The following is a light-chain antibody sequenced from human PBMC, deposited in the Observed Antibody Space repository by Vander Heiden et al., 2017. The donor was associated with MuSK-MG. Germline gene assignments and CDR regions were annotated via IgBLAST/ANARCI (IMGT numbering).Light chain of an antibody. CDR2: DNS. CDR1: ILRTFS. V-gene: IGLV3-19*01. CDR3: SSRDISSHQVV. Sequence: SSELTQDPAVSLALGQPVTMPCRRDILRTFSTRWYQQKPGQAPILVFYDNSNRPSGIPDRFSASKSGNTASLTITGTRAEDEADYYCSSRDISSHQVVFGGGTKLTVL. J-gene: IGLJ2*01.